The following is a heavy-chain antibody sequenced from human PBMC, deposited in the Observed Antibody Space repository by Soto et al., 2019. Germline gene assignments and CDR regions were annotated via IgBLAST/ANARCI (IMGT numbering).Heavy chain of an antibody. D-gene: IGHD3-10*02. J-gene: IGHJ4*02. V-gene: IGHV4-34*01. CDR1: SGSFSGYY. Sequence: QVQVKQWGAGVLKPSETLSLTCGVYSGSFSGYYWTWLRQPPGKGLEWIGEISHSGSTDYNPSLWGRVTISIDASKNQLSLNLNSVTAADTAVYYCARGPMSDWPLCSHWGQGILVTVSS. CDR3: ARGPMSDWPLCSH. CDR2: ISHSGST.